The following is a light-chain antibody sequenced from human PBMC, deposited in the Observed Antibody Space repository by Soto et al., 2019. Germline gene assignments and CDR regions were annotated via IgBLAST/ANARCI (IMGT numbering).Light chain of an antibody. V-gene: IGLV2-14*01. CDR2: EVS. Sequence: QSALTQPASVSGSPGQSITISCAGTSSDVGGYNYVSWHQQYPGKAPKLMIYEVSNRPSGVSNRFSGSKSGNTASLTISGLQAEDEADYYCSSYTSSSTGVFGGGTKVTVL. CDR1: SSDVGGYNY. J-gene: IGLJ3*02. CDR3: SSYTSSSTGV.